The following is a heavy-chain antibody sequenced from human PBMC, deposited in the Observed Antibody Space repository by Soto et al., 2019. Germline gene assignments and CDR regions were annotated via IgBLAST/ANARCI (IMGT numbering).Heavy chain of an antibody. CDR1: GYSFTTSG. CDR3: ARRLYGDYDY. CDR2: ISTYNGNT. V-gene: IGHV1-18*01. D-gene: IGHD4-17*01. J-gene: IGHJ4*02. Sequence: QSQLVQSGAEVKEPWASVKVSCKASGYSFTTSGITWVRQAPGQVLEWMGWISTYNGNTNYAQKLQDRVTLTTDTSPSTAYMELRSLRSDDTAVYYCARRLYGDYDYWGQGPMVTVSS.